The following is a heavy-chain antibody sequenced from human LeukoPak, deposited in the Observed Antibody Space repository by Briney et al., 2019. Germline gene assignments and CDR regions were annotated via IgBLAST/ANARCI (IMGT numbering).Heavy chain of an antibody. Sequence: GESLKISCKGSGYRFTSYWIGWVRQMPGKGLEWMGMIFPGDSDIRYSASFQGQVTLSVDKSIATAYLQWSRLKASDTAMYYCARQEAVSGAFDIWGQGTMVTVSS. V-gene: IGHV5-51*01. CDR2: IFPGDSDI. CDR3: ARQEAVSGAFDI. D-gene: IGHD6-19*01. J-gene: IGHJ3*02. CDR1: GYRFTSYW.